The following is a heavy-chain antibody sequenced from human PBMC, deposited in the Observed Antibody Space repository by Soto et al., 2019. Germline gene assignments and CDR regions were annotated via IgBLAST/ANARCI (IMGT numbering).Heavy chain of an antibody. CDR2: ISSSSSYI. J-gene: IGHJ5*02. CDR3: ARANMDIVVVPAAIPDYNWFDP. V-gene: IGHV3-21*01. D-gene: IGHD2-2*02. CDR1: GFTFSSYS. Sequence: GGSLRLSCAASGFTFSSYSMNWVRQAPGKGLEWVSSISSSSSYIYYADSVKGRFTISRDNAKNSLYLQMNSLRAEDTAVYYCARANMDIVVVPAAIPDYNWFDPWGQGTLVTVS.